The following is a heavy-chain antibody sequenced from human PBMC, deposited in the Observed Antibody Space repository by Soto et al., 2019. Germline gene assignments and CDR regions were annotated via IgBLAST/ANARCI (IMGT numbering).Heavy chain of an antibody. Sequence: PGGSLRLSCAASGFTFSSYAMSWVRQAPGKGLEWVSAISGSGGSTYYADSVKGRFTISRDNSKNTLYLQMNSLRAEDTAVYYCAKDSGTEMATLGYFDYCGQGTLVTGSS. J-gene: IGHJ4*02. V-gene: IGHV3-23*01. CDR3: AKDSGTEMATLGYFDY. D-gene: IGHD5-12*01. CDR1: GFTFSSYA. CDR2: ISGSGGST.